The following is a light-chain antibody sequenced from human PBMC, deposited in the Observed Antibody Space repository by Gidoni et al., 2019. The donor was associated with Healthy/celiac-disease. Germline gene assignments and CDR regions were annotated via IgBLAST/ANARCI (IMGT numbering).Light chain of an antibody. CDR3: QQRSNWPPVI. CDR2: GAS. Sequence: DIVLTQSPATLSLSPGARATLSCRASQSVSSYLAWYQQKPGQAHRLLIYGASNRATGIPARFSGSGSGTDFTLTISSLEPEDFAVYYCQQRSNWPPVIFGQWTRLEIK. CDR1: QSVSSY. V-gene: IGKV3-11*01. J-gene: IGKJ5*01.